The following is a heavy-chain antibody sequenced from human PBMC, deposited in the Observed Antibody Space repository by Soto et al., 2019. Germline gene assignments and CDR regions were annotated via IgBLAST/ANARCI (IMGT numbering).Heavy chain of an antibody. J-gene: IGHJ3*02. D-gene: IGHD2-2*01. CDR2: INPNSGGT. V-gene: IGHV1-2*04. Sequence: QVQLVQSGAEVKKPGASVKVSCKASGYTFTGYYMHWVRQAPGQGLEWMGWINPNSGGTNYAQKFQGWVTMTRDASISTAYMELSRLRSDDTAVYYCARVEDVYCSSTSCSGDAFDIWGQGTMVTVSS. CDR3: ARVEDVYCSSTSCSGDAFDI. CDR1: GYTFTGYY.